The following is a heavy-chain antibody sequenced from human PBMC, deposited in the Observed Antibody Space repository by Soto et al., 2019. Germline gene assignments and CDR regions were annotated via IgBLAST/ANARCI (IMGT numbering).Heavy chain of an antibody. CDR1: GYTFTNYD. Sequence: SVKVSCKASGYTFTNYDINWVRQAPGQGLEWMGWISTYTGNTNYAQKLQGRVTMTTDTSISTAYLQWSSLKASDTAMYYCATGCSGGSCFSGMHYYYYYGMDVWGQGTTVTVSS. J-gene: IGHJ6*02. V-gene: IGHV1-18*01. D-gene: IGHD2-15*01. CDR3: ATGCSGGSCFSGMHYYYYYGMDV. CDR2: ISTYTGNT.